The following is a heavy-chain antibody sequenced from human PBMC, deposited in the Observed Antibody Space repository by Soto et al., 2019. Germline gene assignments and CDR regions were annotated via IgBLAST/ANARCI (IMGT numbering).Heavy chain of an antibody. Sequence: QVQLQEAGPGLVKPSQTLFLTCTVSGGSISSGGYYWSWIRQHPGKGLEWIGYIYYSGITYYNPSHKSRITLSVDTSKNQFSLQLSSVTAADTAVYYCARTPYHYYGSGSYFRFDYWGQGTLVTVSS. V-gene: IGHV4-31*03. CDR1: GGSISSGGYY. J-gene: IGHJ4*02. CDR3: ARTPYHYYGSGSYFRFDY. D-gene: IGHD3-10*01. CDR2: IYYSGIT.